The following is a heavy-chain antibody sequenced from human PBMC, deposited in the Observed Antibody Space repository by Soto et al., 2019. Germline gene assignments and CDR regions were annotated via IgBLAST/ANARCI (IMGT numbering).Heavy chain of an antibody. CDR2: INHSGST. CDR1: GGSFSGYY. CDR3: AREGSVTPYYYYYGMDV. V-gene: IGHV4-34*01. Sequence: PSETLSLTCAVYGGSFSGYYWSWIRQPPGKGLEWIGEINHSGSTNYNPSLKSRVTISVDTSKNQFSLKLSSVTAADTAVYYCAREGSVTPYYYYYGMDVWGQGTTVTVSS. D-gene: IGHD4-4*01. J-gene: IGHJ6*02.